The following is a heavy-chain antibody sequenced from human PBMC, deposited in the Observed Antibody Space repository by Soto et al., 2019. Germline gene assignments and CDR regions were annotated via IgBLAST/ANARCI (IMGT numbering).Heavy chain of an antibody. CDR2: INPNSGGT. CDR3: ARPLGHGDHLGY. J-gene: IGHJ4*02. Sequence: QVQLVQSGAEVKKPGASVKVSCKASGYTFTGYYMHWVRQAPGQGLEWMGWINPNSGGTNYAQKVQGWVTMTRETYISTAYMELSRLRSDDTAVYYCARPLGHGDHLGYWGQGTLVTVSS. D-gene: IGHD4-17*01. CDR1: GYTFTGYY. V-gene: IGHV1-2*04.